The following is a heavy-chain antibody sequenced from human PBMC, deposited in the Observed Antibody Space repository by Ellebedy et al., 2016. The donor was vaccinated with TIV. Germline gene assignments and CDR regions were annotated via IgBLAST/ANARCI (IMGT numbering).Heavy chain of an antibody. CDR1: GFTFSTYG. D-gene: IGHD6-19*01. CDR2: ISYDGSNK. CDR3: AKKTEWLAYDY. V-gene: IGHV3-30*18. Sequence: GESLKISCAASGFTFSTYGMHWVRQAPGKGLEWVAVISYDGSNKYYADSVKGRFTISRDNSKNTLHLQMNSLRAEDTAVYYCAKKTEWLAYDYWGQGTLVTVSS. J-gene: IGHJ4*02.